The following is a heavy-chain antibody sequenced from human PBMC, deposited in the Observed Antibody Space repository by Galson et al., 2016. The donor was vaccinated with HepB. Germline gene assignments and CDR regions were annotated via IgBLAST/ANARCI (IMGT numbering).Heavy chain of an antibody. Sequence: SVKVSCKASGYTFTNYPISWVRQAPGQGLEWLGWIIPYNGNTDYAQKVHGRVTMTTDTSTSTAYMELRSLKSDDTAVYFCAKERGAASDIWGQGTIVTVSS. CDR1: GYTFTNYP. CDR3: AKERGAASDI. V-gene: IGHV1-18*04. CDR2: IIPYNGNT. J-gene: IGHJ3*02.